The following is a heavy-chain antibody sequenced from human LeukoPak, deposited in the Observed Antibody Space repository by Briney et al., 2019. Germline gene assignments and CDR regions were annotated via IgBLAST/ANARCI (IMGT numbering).Heavy chain of an antibody. V-gene: IGHV5-10-1*01. CDR3: ATDYYGSGSYFDS. J-gene: IGHJ4*02. CDR2: IDPSDSYT. D-gene: IGHD3-10*01. CDR1: GYSFTSYW. Sequence: GESLKISCKGSGYSFTSYWISWVRQMPGKGLEWMGRIDPSDSYTNYSPSFQGHVTISADKSISTAYLQWSSLKASDTAMYYCATDYYGSGSYFDSWGQGTLVIVSS.